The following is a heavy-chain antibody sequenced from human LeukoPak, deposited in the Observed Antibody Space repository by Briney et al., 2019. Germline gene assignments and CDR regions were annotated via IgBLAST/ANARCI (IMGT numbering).Heavy chain of an antibody. V-gene: IGHV3-74*01. Sequence: GGSLRLSCAASGYTFSTYRMHWVCQAPGKGLVWVSRIKSDGGSTNYADSVKDRFTISRDNAKNTLFLQMNSLRAEDTAVFYCPRDPVGGRPHYWCQGTLVTVSS. D-gene: IGHD1-26*01. CDR1: GYTFSTYR. CDR3: PRDPVGGRPHY. J-gene: IGHJ4*02. CDR2: IKSDGGST.